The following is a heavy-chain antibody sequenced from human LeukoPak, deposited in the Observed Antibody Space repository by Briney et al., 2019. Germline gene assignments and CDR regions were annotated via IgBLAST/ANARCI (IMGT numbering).Heavy chain of an antibody. CDR1: GFTFSDAW. Sequence: GGSLRLSCAASGFTFSDAWMSWVRQAPGKGLEWVGRIKSKNDGGTTDYSAPVKGRFTISRDDSKNALFLQMNSLKIEDTAMYYCTTIDYTFDSWGQGTLLTVSS. J-gene: IGHJ4*02. V-gene: IGHV3-15*01. CDR3: TTIDYTFDS. CDR2: IKSKNDGGTT. D-gene: IGHD4-11*01.